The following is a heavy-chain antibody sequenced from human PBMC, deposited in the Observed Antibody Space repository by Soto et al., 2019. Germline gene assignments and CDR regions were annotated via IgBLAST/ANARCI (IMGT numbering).Heavy chain of an antibody. J-gene: IGHJ4*02. D-gene: IGHD2-2*01. CDR2: INPSGGNI. V-gene: IGHV1-46*03. Sequence: QVQLVQSGAEVKKPGASVKVSCKASGYTFTTYYIHWVRQAPGQGLEWMGIINPSGGNITNAQKFQGRVTMTRDTSASTVYMELSSRRSEDTAVYYCGRDGGYQRFDYWGQGALVTVSP. CDR1: GYTFTTYY. CDR3: GRDGGYQRFDY.